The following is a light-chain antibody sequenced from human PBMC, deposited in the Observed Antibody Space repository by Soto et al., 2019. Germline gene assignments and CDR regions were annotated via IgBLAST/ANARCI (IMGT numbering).Light chain of an antibody. Sequence: QSALTQPASVSGSPGQSITISCTGTSSDVGGYNYVSWYQQHPGKAPKLMIYDVSNRPSGVSNRFSGSKSGNTASLTISGLQAEDEDDYYCSSYTISSTILYVFGAGTKVTVL. J-gene: IGLJ1*01. CDR3: SSYTISSTILYV. CDR2: DVS. CDR1: SSDVGGYNY. V-gene: IGLV2-14*01.